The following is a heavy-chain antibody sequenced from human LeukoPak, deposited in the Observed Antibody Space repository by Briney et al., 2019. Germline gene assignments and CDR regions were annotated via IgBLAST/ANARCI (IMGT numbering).Heavy chain of an antibody. CDR1: GYTLTELS. Sequence: ASVKVSCKVSGYTLTELSMHWVRQAPGKGLEWMGGFDPEDGETIYAQKFQGRVTMTEDTSTDTAYMELSSLRSEDTAVYYCATDLFHYDFWSGQGHWGQGTLVTVSS. V-gene: IGHV1-24*01. J-gene: IGHJ4*02. D-gene: IGHD3-3*01. CDR3: ATDLFHYDFWSGQGH. CDR2: FDPEDGET.